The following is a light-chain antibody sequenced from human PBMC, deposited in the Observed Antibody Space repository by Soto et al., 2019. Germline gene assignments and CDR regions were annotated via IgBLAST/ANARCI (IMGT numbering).Light chain of an antibody. Sequence: QSLLTQPASVSGSPGQSITISCTGTSSDVGGYNYVSWYQQHPGKAPKLMIYDVSNRPSGVSNRFSGSKSGNTASLTISGLQAEDEADYYCSSYTSSSTVVFGGGTKVTVL. CDR1: SSDVGGYNY. V-gene: IGLV2-14*01. CDR3: SSYTSSSTVV. J-gene: IGLJ2*01. CDR2: DVS.